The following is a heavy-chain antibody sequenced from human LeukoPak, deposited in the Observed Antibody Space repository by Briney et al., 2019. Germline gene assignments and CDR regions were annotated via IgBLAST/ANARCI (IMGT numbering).Heavy chain of an antibody. J-gene: IGHJ4*02. D-gene: IGHD5-24*01. CDR1: GDSTSITLYF. Sequence: PSETLSLTCTLSGDSTSITLYFWRWIRQPPGKGLEWIGHIYYTGTTYYNPSLKSRATISVYTSKNQFSLKLNSVTAADTATYYCARRVTYGNTFDSWGQGTLVTVSS. V-gene: IGHV4-39*01. CDR2: IYYTGTT. CDR3: ARRVTYGNTFDS.